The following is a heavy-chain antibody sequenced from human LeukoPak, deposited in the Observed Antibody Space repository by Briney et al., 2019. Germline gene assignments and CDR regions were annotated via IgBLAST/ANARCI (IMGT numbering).Heavy chain of an antibody. CDR2: ISGSGGST. D-gene: IGHD6-13*01. Sequence: GGSLRLSCVGSGFSFNTNAMSWVRQAPGKGLEWVSGISGSGGSTYYADSVKGRFTISRDNSKNTLYLQMNSLRAEDTAVYYCAKGPIAAAGKYYYYYGMDVWGQGTTVTVSS. CDR3: AKGPIAAAGKYYYYYGMDV. V-gene: IGHV3-23*01. CDR1: GFSFNTNA. J-gene: IGHJ6*02.